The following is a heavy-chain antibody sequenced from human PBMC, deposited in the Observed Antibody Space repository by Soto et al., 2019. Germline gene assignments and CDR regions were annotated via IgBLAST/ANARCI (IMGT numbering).Heavy chain of an antibody. V-gene: IGHV3-48*01. CDR2: ISSSSSTI. J-gene: IGHJ4*02. D-gene: IGHD2-15*01. CDR3: ARPNVVAATPGYFDY. CDR1: GFTFSSYS. Sequence: GGSLRLSCAASGFTFSSYSMNWVRQAPGKGLEWVSYISSSSSTIYYADSVKGRFTISRDNAKNSLYLQMNSLRAEDTAVYYCARPNVVAATPGYFDYWGQGTLVTVSS.